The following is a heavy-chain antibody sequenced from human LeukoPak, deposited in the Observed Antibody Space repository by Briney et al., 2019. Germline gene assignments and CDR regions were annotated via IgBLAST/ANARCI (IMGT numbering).Heavy chain of an antibody. J-gene: IGHJ6*02. D-gene: IGHD2-8*01. CDR2: INPNSGGT. Sequence: ASVKVSCKASGYTFTSYYMHWVRQAPGQGLEWMGRINPNSGGTNYAQKFQGRVTMTRDTSISTAYMELSRLRSDDTAVYYCARCTNGVCDYGMDVWGQGTTVTVSS. CDR1: GYTFTSYY. V-gene: IGHV1-2*06. CDR3: ARCTNGVCDYGMDV.